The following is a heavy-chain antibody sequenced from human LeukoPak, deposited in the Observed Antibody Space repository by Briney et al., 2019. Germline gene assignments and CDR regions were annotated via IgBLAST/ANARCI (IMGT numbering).Heavy chain of an antibody. J-gene: IGHJ5*02. CDR3: ARDIPMVRGRTLNWFDP. CDR2: IIPIFGTA. Sequence: SVKVSCKASGGTFSSYAISWVRQAPGQGLEWMGGIIPIFGTANYAQKFRGRVTITADESTSTAYMELSSLRSEDTAVYYCARDIPMVRGRTLNWFDPWGQGTLVTVSS. CDR1: GGTFSSYA. D-gene: IGHD3-10*01. V-gene: IGHV1-69*13.